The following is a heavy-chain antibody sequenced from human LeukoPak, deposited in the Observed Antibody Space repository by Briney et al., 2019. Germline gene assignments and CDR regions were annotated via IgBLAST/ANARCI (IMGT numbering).Heavy chain of an antibody. CDR1: GLTFSGYG. CDR3: VGVGFGTYDY. Sequence: GGSQRLSFAASGLTFSGYGFHWVRQATGEGLEWVSAIGTAGDTYYPGSVKGRFTISRENAKNSVYLHMNSLTAEDTAVYFCVGVGFGTYDYWGQGTLVTVSS. D-gene: IGHD3-10*01. V-gene: IGHV3-13*01. CDR2: IGTAGDT. J-gene: IGHJ4*02.